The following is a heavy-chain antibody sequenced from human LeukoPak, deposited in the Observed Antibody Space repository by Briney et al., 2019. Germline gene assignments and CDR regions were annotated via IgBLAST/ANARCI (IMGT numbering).Heavy chain of an antibody. D-gene: IGHD3-22*01. J-gene: IGHJ4*02. Sequence: GGSLRLSCAASGFTFSSYWMHWVRQAPGKGLEWVSFISSSSSYIYYADSVKGRFTISRDNAKNSLYLQMNSLRAEDTAVYYCARDLRSSGYYAFDYWGQGTLVTVSS. CDR2: ISSSSSYI. V-gene: IGHV3-21*01. CDR1: GFTFSSYW. CDR3: ARDLRSSGYYAFDY.